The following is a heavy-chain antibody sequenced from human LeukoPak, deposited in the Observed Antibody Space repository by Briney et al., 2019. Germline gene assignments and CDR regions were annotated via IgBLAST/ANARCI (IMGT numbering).Heavy chain of an antibody. V-gene: IGHV4-34*01. CDR3: ARHYFRAYAGNWFDP. Sequence: SETLSLTCAVYGGSFSGYYWSWIRQPPGKGLEWIGEINHSGSTNYNPSLKSRVTISVDTSKNQFSLKLSSVTAADTAVYYCARHYFRAYAGNWFDPWGQGTLVTVSS. D-gene: IGHD2-2*01. J-gene: IGHJ5*02. CDR2: INHSGST. CDR1: GGSFSGYY.